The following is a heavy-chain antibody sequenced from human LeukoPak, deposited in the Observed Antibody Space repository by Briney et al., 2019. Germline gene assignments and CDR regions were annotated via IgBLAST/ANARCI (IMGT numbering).Heavy chain of an antibody. CDR2: ISGSGGST. CDR1: GFIFSSYA. J-gene: IGHJ4*02. Sequence: GALRLSCAASGFIFSSYAMSWVRRAPGKGLEWVSAISGSGGSTYYADSVKGRFTISRDNSKNTLYLQMNSLRAEDTAVYYCAKARTMIVVIGYWGQGTLVTVSS. V-gene: IGHV3-23*01. CDR3: AKARTMIVVIGY. D-gene: IGHD3-22*01.